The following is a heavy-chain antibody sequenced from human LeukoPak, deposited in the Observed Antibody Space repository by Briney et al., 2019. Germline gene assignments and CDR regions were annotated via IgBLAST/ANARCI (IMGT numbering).Heavy chain of an antibody. D-gene: IGHD3-10*01. V-gene: IGHV3-30-3*01. CDR3: ARDLGGWFGELSI. CDR1: GFTFSSYA. J-gene: IGHJ3*02. CDR2: ISYDGSNK. Sequence: GGSLRLSCVASGFTFSSYAMHWVRQAPGKGLEWVAVISYDGSNKYYADSVKGRFTISRGNSKNTLYLQMNSLRAEDTAVYYCARDLGGWFGELSIWGQGTMVTVSS.